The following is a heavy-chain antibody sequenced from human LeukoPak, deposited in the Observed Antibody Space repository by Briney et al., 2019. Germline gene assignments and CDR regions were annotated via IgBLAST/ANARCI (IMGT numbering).Heavy chain of an antibody. Sequence: SETLSLTCTVSGGSISSYYWSWIRQPPGKGLEWIGYIYFSGSTNYNPSLKSRVTISVDTSKTQLSLKLSSVTAADTAVYYCARVTREAVRYWYFDLWGRGTLVTVSS. CDR1: GGSISSYY. J-gene: IGHJ2*01. CDR3: ARVTREAVRYWYFDL. CDR2: IYFSGST. D-gene: IGHD3-16*02. V-gene: IGHV4-59*01.